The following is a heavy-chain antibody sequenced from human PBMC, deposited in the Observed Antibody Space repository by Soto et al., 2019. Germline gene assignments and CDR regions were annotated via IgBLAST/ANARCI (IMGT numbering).Heavy chain of an antibody. CDR1: GGSISSYY. V-gene: IGHV4-34*01. Sequence: SGTMSLTCTVSGGSISSYYWSWIRQPPGTGLEWIGEINHSGSTNYNPSLKSRVTISVDTSKNQFSLKLTSVTAADTAVYYCARYYYYYGMDVWGQGTTVTVSS. J-gene: IGHJ6*02. CDR2: INHSGST. CDR3: ARYYYYYGMDV.